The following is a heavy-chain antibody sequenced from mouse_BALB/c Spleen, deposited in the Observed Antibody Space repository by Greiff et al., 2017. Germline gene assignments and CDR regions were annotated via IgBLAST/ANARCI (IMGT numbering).Heavy chain of an antibody. CDR2: ISNGGGST. Sequence: EVQVVESGGGLVQPGGSLKLSCAASGFTFSSYTMSWVRQTPEKRLEWVAYISNGGGSTYYPDTVKGRFTISRDNAKNTLYLQMSSLKSEDTAMYYCARQGYSGAMDYWGQGTSVTVSS. CDR3: ARQGYSGAMDY. J-gene: IGHJ4*01. V-gene: IGHV5-12-2*01. D-gene: IGHD2-12*01. CDR1: GFTFSSYT.